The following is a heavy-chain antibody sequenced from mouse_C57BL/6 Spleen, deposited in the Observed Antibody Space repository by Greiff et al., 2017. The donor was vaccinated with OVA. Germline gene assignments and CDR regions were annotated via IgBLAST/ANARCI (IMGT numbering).Heavy chain of an antibody. CDR1: GYTFTSYW. CDR3: ARHYDYGDYYAMDY. V-gene: IGHV1-64*01. D-gene: IGHD2-4*01. J-gene: IGHJ4*01. Sequence: QVQLQQPGAELVKPGASVKLSCKASGYTFTSYWRHGGKQRPGQGLGCIGMLHPNSGSTNYNEKFKSNATLTLDKSSSTAYMQLSSLTSEDSAVYYCARHYDYGDYYAMDYWGQGTSVTVSS. CDR2: LHPNSGST.